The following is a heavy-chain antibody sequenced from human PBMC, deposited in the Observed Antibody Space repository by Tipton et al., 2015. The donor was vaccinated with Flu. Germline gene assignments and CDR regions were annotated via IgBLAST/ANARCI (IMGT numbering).Heavy chain of an antibody. CDR1: GFTFRSYG. D-gene: IGHD3-3*01. J-gene: IGHJ4*02. V-gene: IGHV3-30*18. Sequence: QVQLVQSGGGVVQPGRSLRLSCAASGFTFRSYGMHWVRQAPGKGLEWVAVIPSDGSNKYYVDSVKGRFTISRDNSKNTLYLQMNSLRPEDTALYYCAKDGGLRFLEWLDFRGQGTLVTVSS. CDR3: AKDGGLRFLEWLDF. CDR2: IPSDGSNK.